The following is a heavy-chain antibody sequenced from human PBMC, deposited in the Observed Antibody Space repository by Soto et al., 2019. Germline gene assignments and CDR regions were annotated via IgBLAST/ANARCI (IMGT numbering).Heavy chain of an antibody. Sequence: LVESGGGVIQPGGSLRLSCAASGFSFSDHYMDWVRQAPGKGLEWLGRIRNKANGYTTEYAASVKGRITISRDDSKNSPFLQVTNLKIEDTAVYFCAKEATNDQWELLHFDSWGQGNLVTVSS. CDR3: AKEATNDQWELLHFDS. D-gene: IGHD1-26*01. CDR1: GFSFSDHY. CDR2: IRNKANGYTT. V-gene: IGHV3-72*01. J-gene: IGHJ4*02.